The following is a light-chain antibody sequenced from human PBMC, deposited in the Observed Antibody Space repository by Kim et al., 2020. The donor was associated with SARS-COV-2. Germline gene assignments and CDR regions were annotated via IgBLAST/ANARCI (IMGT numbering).Light chain of an antibody. J-gene: IGKJ4*01. V-gene: IGKV3-11*01. CDR3: QQRSHWPPT. CDR2: DTS. CDR1: QSVSSY. Sequence: LPPGERAPHSCRASQSVSSYLAWYQQRPGQAPRLLIYDTSNRATGIPARFSGSGSGTDFTLIINSLEPEDFAVYSCQQRSHWPPTFGGGTKVDIK.